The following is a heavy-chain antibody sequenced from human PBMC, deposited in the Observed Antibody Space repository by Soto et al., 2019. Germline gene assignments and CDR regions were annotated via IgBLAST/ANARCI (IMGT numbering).Heavy chain of an antibody. CDR3: ARGQDYSIAARPGHWFDP. J-gene: IGHJ5*02. V-gene: IGHV4-31*03. CDR1: GGSISSGGYY. Sequence: SETLSLTCTVSGGSISSGGYYWSWIRQHPGKGLEWIGYIYYSGSTYYNPSLKSRVTISVDTSKNQFSLKLSSVTAADTAVYYCARGQDYSIAARPGHWFDPWGQGTLVTVSS. CDR2: IYYSGST. D-gene: IGHD6-6*01.